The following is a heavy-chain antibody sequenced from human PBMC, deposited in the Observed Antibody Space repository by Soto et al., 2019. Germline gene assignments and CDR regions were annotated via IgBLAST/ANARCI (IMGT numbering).Heavy chain of an antibody. V-gene: IGHV3-23*01. Sequence: SSAACGFTFRSYAMSWVLQNKGKELEWVSAISGSGGSTYYADSVKGQFTISRDNSKNTLYLQMNSLRAEATAIYYCAKEVQPYYYYYMDVWGKGTTVTVSS. CDR1: GFTFRSYA. J-gene: IGHJ6*03. D-gene: IGHD3-10*01. CDR2: ISGSGGST. CDR3: AKEVQPYYYYYMDV.